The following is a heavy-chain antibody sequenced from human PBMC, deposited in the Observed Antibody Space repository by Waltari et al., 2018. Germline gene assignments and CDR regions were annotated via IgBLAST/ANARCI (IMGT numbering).Heavy chain of an antibody. D-gene: IGHD1-26*01. V-gene: IGHV3-7*01. J-gene: IGHJ4*02. CDR2: IKQDGSEK. CDR1: GFIFSRHW. CDR3: ANGEELRY. Sequence: EVQLVESGGGLVQPGGSLRLSCAASGFIFSRHWMSWVRQAPGKGLEWVANIKQDGSEKYYVDSVKGRFTISRDNAKNSLYLQMNSLRAEDTAVYYCANGEELRYWGQGTLVTVSS.